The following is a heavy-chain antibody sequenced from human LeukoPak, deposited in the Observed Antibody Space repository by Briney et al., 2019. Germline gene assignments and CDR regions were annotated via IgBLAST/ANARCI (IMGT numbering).Heavy chain of an antibody. J-gene: IGHJ6*03. Sequence: SETLSLTCTVSGGSISSSSYYWGWIRQPPGKGLEWIGCLFYSGSSFSNPSLKSRVTISVDTSKNQFSLKLRSVTAAGTAVYYCASANYYYYYYMDVWGKGTTVTVSS. CDR3: ASANYYYYYYMDV. CDR1: GGSISSSSYY. V-gene: IGHV4-39*07. CDR2: LFYSGSS.